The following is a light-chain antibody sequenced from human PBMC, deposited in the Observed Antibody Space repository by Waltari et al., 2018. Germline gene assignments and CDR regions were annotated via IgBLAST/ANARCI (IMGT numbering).Light chain of an antibody. CDR2: HNI. J-gene: IGLJ3*02. Sequence: QSVLTQPPSVSGAPGQRVTISCTRSSSNIGAGHDVHWYQQLPGRAPTLLIPHNINRPSGVPDRISGSNSGTSASLVITGLQAEDEAEFYCQSYDDSLSGYVFGGGTKLTVL. CDR1: SSNIGAGHD. CDR3: QSYDDSLSGYV. V-gene: IGLV1-40*01.